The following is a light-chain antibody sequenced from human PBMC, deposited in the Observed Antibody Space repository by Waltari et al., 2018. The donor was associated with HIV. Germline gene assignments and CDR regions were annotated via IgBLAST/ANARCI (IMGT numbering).Light chain of an antibody. V-gene: IGKV3-20*01. CDR1: QRVAGNH. CDR2: DTY. Sequence: IVLTQSPGTLSLSSGDRVTLSCRARQRVAGNHLAWYQQRTGQTPRLLIYDTYRRATGIPDRFSGSGSGTDFTLTIGSLEPEDFAVYYCQQYGTSVTFGQGTRLEIK. J-gene: IGKJ5*01. CDR3: QQYGTSVT.